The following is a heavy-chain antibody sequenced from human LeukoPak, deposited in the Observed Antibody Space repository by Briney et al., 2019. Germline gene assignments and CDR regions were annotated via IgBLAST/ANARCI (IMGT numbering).Heavy chain of an antibody. CDR1: GFTFSSYA. D-gene: IGHD2-2*01. CDR3: TPGGASPGPHHFDF. V-gene: IGHV3-23*01. J-gene: IGHJ4*01. CDR2: ISGSGDST. Sequence: PGGSLRLSCAASGFTFSSYAMSWVRQAPGKGLECVSAISGSGDSTYYADSVKGRFTISRDNSKNTVYLQMNSLRAEDTAIYYCTPGGASPGPHHFDFCDQGTLVTVSS.